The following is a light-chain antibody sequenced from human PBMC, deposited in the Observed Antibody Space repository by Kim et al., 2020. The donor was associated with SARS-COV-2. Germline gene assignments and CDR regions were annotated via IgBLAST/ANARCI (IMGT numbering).Light chain of an antibody. CDR3: QTWDSGLRV. CDR1: SGHSNYA. Sequence: QPVLTQSPSASASLGASVKLTCTLSSGHSNYAIAWHQQQPEKGPRYLMKVNSDGSHTKGDGIPDRFSGSSSGAARYLTISSLQSEDEADYYCQTWDSGLRVFGGGTQLTVL. CDR2: VNSDGSH. V-gene: IGLV4-69*01. J-gene: IGLJ3*02.